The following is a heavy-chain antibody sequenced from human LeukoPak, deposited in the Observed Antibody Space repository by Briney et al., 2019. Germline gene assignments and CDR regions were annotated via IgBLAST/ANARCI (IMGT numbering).Heavy chain of an antibody. CDR3: ARDLNRYCSGGSCYWDV. Sequence: ASVKVSCKASGYTFTSYGISWVRQAPGQGLEWMGWISAYNGNTNYAQKLQGRVAMTTDTSTSTAYMELRSLRSDDTAVYYCARDLNRYCSGGSCYWDVWGKGTTVTVSS. D-gene: IGHD2-15*01. V-gene: IGHV1-18*01. CDR1: GYTFTSYG. J-gene: IGHJ6*04. CDR2: ISAYNGNT.